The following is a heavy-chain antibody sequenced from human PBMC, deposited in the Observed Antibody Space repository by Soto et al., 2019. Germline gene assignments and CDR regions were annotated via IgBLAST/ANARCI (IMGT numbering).Heavy chain of an antibody. V-gene: IGHV4-39*02. Sequence: PSETLSLTCTFSVVSISSSSYYWGWIRQPPWKGLEWIGSIYYSGSTYYNPSLKSRVTISVDTSKNQFSLKLSSVTAADTAVYYCAGEDRGMVRGLMEHYGMDVWGQGTTVIVSS. J-gene: IGHJ6*02. CDR2: IYYSGST. D-gene: IGHD3-10*01. CDR1: VVSISSSSYY. CDR3: AGEDRGMVRGLMEHYGMDV.